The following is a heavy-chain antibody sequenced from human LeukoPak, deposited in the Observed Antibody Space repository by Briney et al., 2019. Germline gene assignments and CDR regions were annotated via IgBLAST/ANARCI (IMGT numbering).Heavy chain of an antibody. CDR3: ARTIVVVTAEIPYFDY. J-gene: IGHJ4*02. Sequence: GTLRLSCAASGFTFSSYGMSWIRQPPGKGLEWIGYIYYSGSTNYNPSLKSRVTISVDTSKNQFSLKLSSVTAADTAVYYCARTIVVVTAEIPYFDYWGQGTLVTVSS. D-gene: IGHD2-21*02. CDR2: IYYSGST. V-gene: IGHV4-59*01. CDR1: GFTFSSYG.